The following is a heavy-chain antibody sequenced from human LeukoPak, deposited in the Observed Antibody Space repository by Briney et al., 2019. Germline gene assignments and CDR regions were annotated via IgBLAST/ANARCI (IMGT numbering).Heavy chain of an antibody. D-gene: IGHD5-18*01. CDR3: ARGRYSYAYDY. CDR2: INPNSGGT. CDR1: GYTFTTYY. V-gene: IGHV1-2*04. Sequence: GASVKVSCKASGYTFTTYYMHWVRQAPGQGGEWMGWINPNSGGTNYAQRFQGWVTMTRDTSISTVYMELSSLKSDDTAVYYCARGRYSYAYDYWGQGTLVTVSS. J-gene: IGHJ4*02.